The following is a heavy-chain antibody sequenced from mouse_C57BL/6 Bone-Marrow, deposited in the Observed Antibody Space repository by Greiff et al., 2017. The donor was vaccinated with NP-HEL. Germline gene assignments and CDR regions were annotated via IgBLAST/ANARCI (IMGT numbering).Heavy chain of an antibody. Sequence: VQLQQPGAELVMPGASVKLSCKASGYTFTSYWMHWVKQRPGQGLEWIGEIAPSDSYTNYNQKFKGKSTLTVDKSSSTAYMQLSSLTSEDSAVYYCARRRLRYAMDYGGQGTSVTVSS. D-gene: IGHD2-2*01. CDR3: ARRRLRYAMDY. CDR1: GYTFTSYW. J-gene: IGHJ4*01. CDR2: IAPSDSYT. V-gene: IGHV1-69*01.